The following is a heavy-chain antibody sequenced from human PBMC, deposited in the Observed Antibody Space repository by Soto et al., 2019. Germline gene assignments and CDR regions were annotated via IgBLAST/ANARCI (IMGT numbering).Heavy chain of an antibody. CDR2: SNPNSGGT. CDR3: ARDGDSSSPFDI. CDR1: GYTFTGNY. Sequence: QVQLVQSGAEVKKPGASVKVSCKASGYTFTGNYMHWVRQAPGQGLEWMGWSNPNSGGTNYAQKFQGRVTVTKDTSTSTAYMELSRLRSDDTAVYYCARDGDSSSPFDIWGQGTMVTVSS. J-gene: IGHJ3*02. D-gene: IGHD6-6*01. V-gene: IGHV1-2*02.